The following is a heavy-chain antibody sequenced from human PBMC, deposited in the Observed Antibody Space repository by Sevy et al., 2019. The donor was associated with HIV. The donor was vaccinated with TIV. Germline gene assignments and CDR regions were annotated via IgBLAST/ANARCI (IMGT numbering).Heavy chain of an antibody. V-gene: IGHV3-21*01. CDR2: ISSSSSYI. J-gene: IGHJ6*02. CDR1: GFTFSSYS. CDR3: ARVESGLRFLEWLSFYYGMDV. Sequence: GGSLRLSCAASGFTFSSYSMNWVRQAPGKGLEWVSSISSSSSYIYYADSVKGRFTISRDNAKNSLYLQMNSLRAEDTAVYYCARVESGLRFLEWLSFYYGMDVWGQGTTVTVSS. D-gene: IGHD3-3*01.